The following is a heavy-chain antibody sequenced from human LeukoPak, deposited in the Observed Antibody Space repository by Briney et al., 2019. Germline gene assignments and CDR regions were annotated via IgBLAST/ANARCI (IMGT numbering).Heavy chain of an antibody. CDR2: ISGSGGST. J-gene: IGHJ5*02. CDR1: GFTFRTYW. CDR3: AKDVAATAWFDP. D-gene: IGHD2-15*01. Sequence: GGSLRLSCAASGFTFRTYWMSWVRQAPGKGLEWVSAISGSGGSTYYADSVKGRFTISRDNSKNTLYLQMNSLRAEDTAVYYCAKDVAATAWFDPWGQGTLVTVSS. V-gene: IGHV3-23*01.